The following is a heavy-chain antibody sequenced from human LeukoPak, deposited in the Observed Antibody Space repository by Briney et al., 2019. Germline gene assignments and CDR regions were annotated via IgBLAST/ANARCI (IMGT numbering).Heavy chain of an antibody. CDR2: IKSDGSST. CDR1: GFTFSSYW. CDR3: ARKYTSARSYGMDV. J-gene: IGHJ6*02. D-gene: IGHD6-19*01. Sequence: GGALRLSCAASGFTFSSYWMHGVRQAPGKGRVWVSRIKSDGSSTNYAYSVKGRFTISRDNAKNTLYLEMNSLRAEDTAVYYCARKYTSARSYGMDVWGQGTTVTVSS. V-gene: IGHV3-74*01.